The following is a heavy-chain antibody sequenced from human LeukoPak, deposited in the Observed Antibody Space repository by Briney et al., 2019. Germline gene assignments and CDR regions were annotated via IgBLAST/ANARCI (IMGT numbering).Heavy chain of an antibody. V-gene: IGHV1-24*01. Sequence: ASVTVSCKVSGYTLTELSMHWVRQAPGKGLEWMGGFDPEDGETIYAQKFQGRVTMTEDTSTDTAYMELSSLRSEDTAVYYCATDLDIVGATGPFDYWGQGTLVTVSS. CDR1: GYTLTELS. J-gene: IGHJ4*02. D-gene: IGHD1-26*01. CDR2: FDPEDGET. CDR3: ATDLDIVGATGPFDY.